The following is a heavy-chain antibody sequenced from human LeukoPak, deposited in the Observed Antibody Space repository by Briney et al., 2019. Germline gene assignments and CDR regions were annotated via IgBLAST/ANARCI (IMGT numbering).Heavy chain of an antibody. Sequence: SQTLSLTCAISGDSVSSNSAAWNWIRQSPSRGLEWLGRTYYRSKWYNDYAVSVKSRITINPDTSKNQFSLQLNSVTPEDTAVYYCARGRSSGSYYWYYYYMDVWGKGTTVTISS. J-gene: IGHJ6*03. CDR1: GDSVSSNSAA. D-gene: IGHD1-26*01. CDR3: ARGRSSGSYYWYYYYMDV. CDR2: TYYRSKWYN. V-gene: IGHV6-1*01.